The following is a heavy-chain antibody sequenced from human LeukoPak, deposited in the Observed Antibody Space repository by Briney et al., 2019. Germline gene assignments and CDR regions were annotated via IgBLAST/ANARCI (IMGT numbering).Heavy chain of an antibody. V-gene: IGHV3-11*01. CDR2: ISSSGSTI. CDR3: ARAARSHLNWFDP. Sequence: GGSLRLSCAASGFTFSDYYMSWIRQAPGKGLEWVSYISSSGSTIYYADSVKGRFTISRDNAKNSLYLQMNSLRAEDTAVYYCARAARSHLNWFDPWGQGTLVTVSS. J-gene: IGHJ5*02. CDR1: GFTFSDYY.